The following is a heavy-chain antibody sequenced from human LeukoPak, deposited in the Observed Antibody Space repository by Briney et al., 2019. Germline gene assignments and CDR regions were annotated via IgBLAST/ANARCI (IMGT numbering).Heavy chain of an antibody. D-gene: IGHD2-2*01. V-gene: IGHV3-30*18. CDR2: ISYDGSNK. Sequence: GGSLRLSCAASGFTFSSYGVHWVRQAPGKGLEWVAIISYDGSNKYYADSVKGRFTISRDNSKNTLYLQMNSLRAEDTAVYYCAKAPPNCNTVSCYADYWGQGTLVTVSS. J-gene: IGHJ4*02. CDR1: GFTFSSYG. CDR3: AKAPPNCNTVSCYADY.